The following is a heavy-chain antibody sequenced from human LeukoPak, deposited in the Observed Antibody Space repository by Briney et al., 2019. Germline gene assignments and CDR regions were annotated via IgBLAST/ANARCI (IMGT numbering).Heavy chain of an antibody. CDR3: ASARSPSSSVDY. Sequence: ASVKVSCKASGYTFTSYGISWVRQALGEGLEWVGWISAYNGNTNYAQKLQGRVTMTTDTSTSTAYMELRSLRSDDTAVYYCASARSPSSSVDYWGQGTLVTVSS. CDR2: ISAYNGNT. CDR1: GYTFTSYG. V-gene: IGHV1-18*01. D-gene: IGHD6-6*01. J-gene: IGHJ4*02.